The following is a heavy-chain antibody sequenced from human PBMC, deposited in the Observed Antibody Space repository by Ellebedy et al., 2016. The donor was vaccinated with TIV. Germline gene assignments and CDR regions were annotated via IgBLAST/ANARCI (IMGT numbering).Heavy chain of an antibody. CDR2: ISSSSSYT. J-gene: IGHJ4*02. CDR1: GFTFSDYY. V-gene: IGHV3-11*05. Sequence: GGSLRLXXAASGFTFSDYYMSWIRQAPGKGLEWVSYISSSSSYTNYADSVKGRFTISRDNAKNSLYLQMNSLRAEDTAVYYCTTGLDFWSGYYVDYWGQGTLVTVSS. CDR3: TTGLDFWSGYYVDY. D-gene: IGHD3-3*01.